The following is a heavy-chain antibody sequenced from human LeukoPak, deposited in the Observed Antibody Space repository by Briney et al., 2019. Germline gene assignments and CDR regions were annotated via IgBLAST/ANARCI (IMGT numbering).Heavy chain of an antibody. V-gene: IGHV3-23*01. CDR1: GFSFSSSA. J-gene: IGHJ4*02. CDR2: SGTVGGT. Sequence: GGSLRLSCAASGFSFSSSAMNWVRQAPGKGLEWVSASGTVGGTYYADSVKGRFTISRDISKNTLYLQMTSLRAEDTAVYYCAKKTPGTHPFDYWGQGTLVTVSP. D-gene: IGHD6-13*01. CDR3: AKKTPGTHPFDY.